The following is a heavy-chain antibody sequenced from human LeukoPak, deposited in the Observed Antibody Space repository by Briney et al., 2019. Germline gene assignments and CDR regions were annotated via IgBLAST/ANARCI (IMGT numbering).Heavy chain of an antibody. CDR2: ISGMGGGA. Sequence: GGSLRLSCAASGFTFNNYGMNWVRQAPGKGREWVASISGMGGGANYADSVRGRFIISRDNSKNTLFLQMHGLGAEDTAVYFCAKDDLMNTVSDVRNWFDAWGQGTRVIVSS. D-gene: IGHD4-17*01. V-gene: IGHV3-23*01. J-gene: IGHJ5*02. CDR1: GFTFNNYG. CDR3: AKDDLMNTVSDVRNWFDA.